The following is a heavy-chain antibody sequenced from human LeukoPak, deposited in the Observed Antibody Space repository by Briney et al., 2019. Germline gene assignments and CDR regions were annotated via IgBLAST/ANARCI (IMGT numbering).Heavy chain of an antibody. Sequence: SETLSLTCTVSGGSISSSSYYWGWIRQPPGKGMEWIGSIYYSGSTYYNPSLKSRVTISVDRSKNQFSLKLSSVTAADTAVYYCARSKNYYGSGSYYEHWGQGTLVTVSS. V-gene: IGHV4-39*07. CDR1: GGSISSSSYY. J-gene: IGHJ4*02. CDR3: ARSKNYYGSGSYYEH. CDR2: IYYSGST. D-gene: IGHD3-10*01.